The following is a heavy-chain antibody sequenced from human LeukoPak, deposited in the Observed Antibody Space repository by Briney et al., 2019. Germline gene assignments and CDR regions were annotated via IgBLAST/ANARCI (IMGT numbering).Heavy chain of an antibody. V-gene: IGHV4-31*03. J-gene: IGHJ4*02. Sequence: SETLSLTCTVSGGSISSGGYYWSWIRQHPGKGLEWIGYIYYSGSTYYNPSLKSRVTISVDTSKNQFSLKLSSVTAADTAVYYCARADCGDYVFDYWGQGTLVTVSS. D-gene: IGHD4-17*01. CDR2: IYYSGST. CDR3: ARADCGDYVFDY. CDR1: GGSISSGGYY.